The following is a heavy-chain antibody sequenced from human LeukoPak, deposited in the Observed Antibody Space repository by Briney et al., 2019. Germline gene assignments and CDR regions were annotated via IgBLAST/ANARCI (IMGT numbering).Heavy chain of an antibody. CDR3: ARTSHSGVWYDLDY. CDR1: GFSLSSRGMR. J-gene: IGHJ4*02. CDR2: IDWEDNI. V-gene: IGHV2-70*01. D-gene: IGHD6-19*01. Sequence: SGPTLVNPTQTLTLTCTFSGFSLSSRGMRVSWIRQPPVKALEWLALIDWEDNIYYSTSLRARLTISKDTSKNQAALTLTNVDPADTATYYCARTSHSGVWYDLDYWGQGTLVTVSS.